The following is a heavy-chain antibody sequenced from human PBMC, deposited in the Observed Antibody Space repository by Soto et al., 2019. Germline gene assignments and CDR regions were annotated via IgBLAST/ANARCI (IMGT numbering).Heavy chain of an antibody. V-gene: IGHV5-10-1*01. J-gene: IGHJ6*02. CDR2: IDPSDSYT. D-gene: IGHD5-12*01. Sequence: GESLKISCKGSGYSFTSYWISWVRQMPGKGLEWMGRIDPSDSYTNYSPSFQGHVTISADKSISTAYLQWSSLKASDTAMYYCAAATISYSYYYGMDVWGQGTTVTVSS. CDR1: GYSFTSYW. CDR3: AAATISYSYYYGMDV.